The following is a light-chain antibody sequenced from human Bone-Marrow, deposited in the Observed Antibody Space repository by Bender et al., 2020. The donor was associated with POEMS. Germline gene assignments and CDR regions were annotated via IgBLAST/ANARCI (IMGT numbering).Light chain of an antibody. CDR1: SSDIGRYNY. CDR2: EGT. J-gene: IGLJ1*01. Sequence: QSALTQPPSASGSPGQSVTISCTGTSSDIGRYNYVSWYQQHPGKAPKLLIFEGTKRPSGLSNRFSGSKSGNTASLTISGLQAEDEADYYCSSYVGTTAFVFGTGTKVTVL. CDR3: SSYVGTTAFV. V-gene: IGLV2-23*01.